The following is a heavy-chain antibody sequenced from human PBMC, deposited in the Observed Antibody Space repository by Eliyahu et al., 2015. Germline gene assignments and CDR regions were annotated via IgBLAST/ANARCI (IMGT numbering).Heavy chain of an antibody. CDR2: IYYSGST. J-gene: IGHJ4*02. Sequence: QVQLQESGPGLVKPSQTLSLTCTVSGGSIXSGGYYWSWIRQHPGKGLEWIGYIYYSGSTYYNPSLKSRVTISVDTSKNQFSLKLSSVTAADTAVYYCARVVTRTTYGTTAFSFDYWGQGTLVTVSS. CDR3: ARVVTRTTYGTTAFSFDY. V-gene: IGHV4-31*03. CDR1: GGSIXSGGYY. D-gene: IGHD1-1*01.